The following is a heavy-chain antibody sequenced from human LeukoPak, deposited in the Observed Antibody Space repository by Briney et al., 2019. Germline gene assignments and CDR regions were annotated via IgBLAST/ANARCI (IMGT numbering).Heavy chain of an antibody. J-gene: IGHJ3*02. CDR1: GYSFTNDW. CDR3: ARPPGVVYGSGSPPPMEAFDI. CDR2: IYPGDSDT. V-gene: IGHV5-51*01. Sequence: GESLKISCKGSGYSFTNDWIGWVRQTPGKGLEWMGIIYPGDSDTRYSPSFQGQVTISADKSINTAYLQWCSLKASDTAMYYCARPPGVVYGSGSPPPMEAFDIWGQGTMFTVSS. D-gene: IGHD3-10*01.